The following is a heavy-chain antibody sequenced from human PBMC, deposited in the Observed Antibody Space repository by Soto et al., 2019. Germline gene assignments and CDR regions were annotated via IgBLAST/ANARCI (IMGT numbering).Heavy chain of an antibody. Sequence: ASVKVSCKASEYTFTGYYMHWVRQAPGQGLEWMGWINPNSGGTNYAQKFQGWVTMTRDTSISTAYMELSRLRSDDTAVYYCARSKPVAEFDTWGQGTLVTVSS. CDR2: INPNSGGT. CDR3: ARSKPVAEFDT. J-gene: IGHJ5*02. CDR1: EYTFTGYY. V-gene: IGHV1-2*04.